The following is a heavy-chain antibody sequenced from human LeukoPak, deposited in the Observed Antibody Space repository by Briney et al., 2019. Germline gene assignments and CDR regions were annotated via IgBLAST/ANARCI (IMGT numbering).Heavy chain of an antibody. CDR2: IQAKAYGGAT. D-gene: IGHD2-2*01. CDR1: RFTFGDYA. V-gene: IGHV3-49*04. Sequence: GGSLRLSCSTSRFTFGDYAMSWVRQAPGKGLEWVGFIQAKAYGGATKYAASVNGRFSISRDDSQSIANLQMNDLKTEDTAVYYCTRAPHPRCSSSGRYLDYWGQGTLVTVSS. CDR3: TRAPHPRCSSSGRYLDY. J-gene: IGHJ4*02.